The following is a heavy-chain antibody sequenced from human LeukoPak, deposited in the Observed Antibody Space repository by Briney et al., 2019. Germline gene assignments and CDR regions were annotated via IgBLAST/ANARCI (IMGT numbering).Heavy chain of an antibody. J-gene: IGHJ3*02. CDR2: ISSSGSTI. V-gene: IGHV3-48*03. D-gene: IGHD6-19*01. CDR3: AREGHIAVDAFDI. Sequence: PGGSLRLSCVASGFTFSSYEMNWVRQAPGKGLECVSYISSSGSTIYYADSVKGRFTISRDKAKNSLYLQMNSLRAEDTAVYYCAREGHIAVDAFDIWGQGTMVTVSS. CDR1: GFTFSSYE.